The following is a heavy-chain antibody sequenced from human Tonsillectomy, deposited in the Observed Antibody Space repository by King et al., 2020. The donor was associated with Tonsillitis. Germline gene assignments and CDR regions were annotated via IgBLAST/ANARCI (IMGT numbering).Heavy chain of an antibody. CDR1: GYTFTGYY. Sequence: VQLVQSGAEVKKPGASVKVSCKASGYTFTGYYMHWVRQAPGQGLEWMGWINPNSGGTNYAQKFQGRVTMPRDTSISTAYMELSRLRADDTAVYYCASLGYWSSSSCYVGFDIWGQGTMVTVSS. CDR3: ASLGYWSSSSCYVGFDI. D-gene: IGHD2-2*01. CDR2: INPNSGGT. V-gene: IGHV1-2*02. J-gene: IGHJ3*02.